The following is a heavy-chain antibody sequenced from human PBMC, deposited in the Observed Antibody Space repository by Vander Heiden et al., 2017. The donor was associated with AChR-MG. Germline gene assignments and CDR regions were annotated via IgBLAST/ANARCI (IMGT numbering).Heavy chain of an antibody. CDR1: AFPLSPSG. CDR3: AKPRHEGYCSGGTCGDLDY. D-gene: IGHD2-15*01. CDR2: ISSDGSHK. V-gene: IGHV3-30*18. Sequence: QVQPVESGGGVVQPGRSLRLSCTASAFPLSPSGMHWVRQARGKGLEWVAVISSDGSHKYYADSVEGRITISRDNSENTLYLQMNSLRADDTAVYFCAKPRHEGYCSGGTCGDLDYWGQGTLVTVSS. J-gene: IGHJ4*02.